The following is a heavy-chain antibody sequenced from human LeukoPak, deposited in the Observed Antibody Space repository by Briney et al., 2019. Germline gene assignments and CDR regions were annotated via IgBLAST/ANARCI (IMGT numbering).Heavy chain of an antibody. CDR1: GYSFTSYW. V-gene: IGHV5-51*01. CDR2: IYPGDSDT. J-gene: IGHJ4*02. D-gene: IGHD2-21*01. CDR3: ASLKVRCGGYPANEYYFDY. Sequence: GESLKISCKGSGYSFTSYWIGWVRQMPGKGLEWMGIIYPGDSDTRYSPSFQGQVTISADKSISTAYLQWSSLKASDTAMYYCASLKVRCGGYPANEYYFDYWGQGTLVTVSS.